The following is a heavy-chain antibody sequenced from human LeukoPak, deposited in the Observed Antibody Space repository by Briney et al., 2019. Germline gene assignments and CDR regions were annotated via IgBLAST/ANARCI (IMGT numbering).Heavy chain of an antibody. V-gene: IGHV1-18*01. Sequence: VASVKVSCTASGYTFTSYGISWVRQAPGQGLEWMGWISAYDGNTNYAQKLQGRVTMTTDTSTSTAYMELRSLRSDDTAVYYCARGRLAAVPSDIWGQGTMVTVSS. CDR1: GYTFTSYG. CDR2: ISAYDGNT. J-gene: IGHJ3*02. CDR3: ARGRLAAVPSDI. D-gene: IGHD6-13*01.